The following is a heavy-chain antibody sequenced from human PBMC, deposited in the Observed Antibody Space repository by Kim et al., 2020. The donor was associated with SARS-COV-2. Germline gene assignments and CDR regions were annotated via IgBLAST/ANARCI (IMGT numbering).Heavy chain of an antibody. D-gene: IGHD3-16*01. V-gene: IGHV1-69*01. CDR2: GTA. Sequence: GTANYAQKFQGRVTITADESTSTAYMELSSLRSEDTAVYYCARLGDYFDYWGQGTLVTVSS. J-gene: IGHJ4*02. CDR3: ARLGDYFDY.